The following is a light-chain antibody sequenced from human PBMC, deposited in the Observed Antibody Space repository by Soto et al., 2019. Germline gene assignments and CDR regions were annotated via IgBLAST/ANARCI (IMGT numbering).Light chain of an antibody. Sequence: EIRMTQSPLTLSVSPGEGATLSCRASQNINSNLAWSEQRPGQAPLVLIYGASSRASGIPDSVSGSGSGTDSTLTINRLEPDDFAVYYCQQYKDWLPRTFGGGTRVESK. CDR1: QNINSN. CDR2: GAS. CDR3: QQYKDWLPRT. V-gene: IGKV3D-15*01. J-gene: IGKJ4*01.